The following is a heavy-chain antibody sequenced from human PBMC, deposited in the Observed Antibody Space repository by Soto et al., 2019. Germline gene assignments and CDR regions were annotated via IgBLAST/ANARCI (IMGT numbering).Heavy chain of an antibody. CDR2: ISSSSRTI. J-gene: IGHJ6*02. V-gene: IGHV3-48*02. CDR1: GFTFSSYS. CDR3: ATESVDTAMDHRIGMDV. Sequence: EVQLVESGGGLIQHGGSLRLSCTASGFTFSSYSMNWVRQAPGKGLEGVSYISSSSRTIYYADSVKGRFTISRDNAKNSLYLQMNSLRDEDTAVYYCATESVDTAMDHRIGMDVWGQGTTVTVSS. D-gene: IGHD5-18*01.